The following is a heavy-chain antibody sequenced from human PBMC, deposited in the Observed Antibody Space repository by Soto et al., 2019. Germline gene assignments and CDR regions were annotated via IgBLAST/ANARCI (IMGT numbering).Heavy chain of an antibody. D-gene: IGHD3-3*01. CDR1: GGSFSGYY. J-gene: IGHJ4*02. CDR3: ARVGYDFWSGTTLDY. Sequence: QVQLQQWGAGLLKPSETLSLTCAVYGGSFSGYYWSWIRQPPGKGLEWIGEINHSGSTNYNPSLKSRVTISVDTSKNQFSLKLSSVTAADTAVYYCARVGYDFWSGTTLDYWGQGTLVTVSS. V-gene: IGHV4-34*01. CDR2: INHSGST.